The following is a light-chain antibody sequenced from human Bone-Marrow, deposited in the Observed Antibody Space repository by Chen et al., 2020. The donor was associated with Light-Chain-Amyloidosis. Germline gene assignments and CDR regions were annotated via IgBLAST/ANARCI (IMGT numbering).Light chain of an antibody. J-gene: IGLJ3*02. CDR3: QVWDRSSDRPV. CDR1: NIGSTR. CDR2: DGS. Sequence: SYVLTSPSSVSVAPGQTATIACRGNNIGSTRVHWYQQTPGQAPLLVVYDGSDRPSGIPERLSGSNAGNTATLTISRVEAGDEADYYCQVWDRSSDRPVFGGGTKLTVL. V-gene: IGLV3-21*02.